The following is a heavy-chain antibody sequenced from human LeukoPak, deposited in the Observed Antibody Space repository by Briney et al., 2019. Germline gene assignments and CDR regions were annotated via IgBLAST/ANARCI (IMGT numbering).Heavy chain of an antibody. V-gene: IGHV3-30-3*02. CDR3: AKCRVIAARPNSAPNDY. J-gene: IGHJ4*02. CDR2: ISYDGSNK. CDR1: GFTFSSYA. D-gene: IGHD6-6*01. Sequence: GGSLRLSCAASGFTFSSYAMHWVRQAPGKGLEWVAVISYDGSNKYYADSVKGRFTISRDNSKNTLYLQMNSLRAEDTAVYYCAKCRVIAARPNSAPNDYWGQGTLVTVSS.